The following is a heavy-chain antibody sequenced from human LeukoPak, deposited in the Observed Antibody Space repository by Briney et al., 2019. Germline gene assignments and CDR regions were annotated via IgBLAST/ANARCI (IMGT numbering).Heavy chain of an antibody. D-gene: IGHD5-12*01. Sequence: GGSLRLSCAASGFTFSSYSMNWVRQAPGKGLEWVSYISSSGSTIYYADSVKGRFTISRDNAKNSLYLQMNSLRAEDTAVYYCARGFRYAPHMDVWGKGTTVTISS. CDR3: ARGFRYAPHMDV. CDR2: ISSSGSTI. CDR1: GFTFSSYS. V-gene: IGHV3-48*04. J-gene: IGHJ6*03.